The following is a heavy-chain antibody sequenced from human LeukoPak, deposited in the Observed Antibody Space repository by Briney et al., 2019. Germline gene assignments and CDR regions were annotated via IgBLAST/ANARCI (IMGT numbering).Heavy chain of an antibody. V-gene: IGHV3-74*01. CDR1: GFTFSSYW. J-gene: IGHJ5*02. D-gene: IGHD3-10*01. CDR2: INTDGSST. CDR3: ARDVSYYYGSGSYYNGYNWFDP. Sequence: GGSLRLSCAASGFTFSSYWMHWVRQAPGKGLVWVSGINTDGSSTNYADSVKGRFTISRDNAKNSLYLQMNSLRDEDTAVYYCARDVSYYYGSGSYYNGYNWFDPWGQGTLVTVSS.